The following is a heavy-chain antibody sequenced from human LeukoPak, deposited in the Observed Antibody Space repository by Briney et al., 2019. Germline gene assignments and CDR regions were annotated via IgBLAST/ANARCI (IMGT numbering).Heavy chain of an antibody. CDR1: GGSISSGDYY. J-gene: IGHJ4*02. Sequence: SETLSLTCTVSGGSISSGDYYWSWIRQPPGKGLEWIGYIYYSGSTYYNPSLKSRVTISVDTSKNQFSLKVNSVTAADTGVYYYASKSTDHGELRFDYWGQGTLVTVSS. CDR2: IYYSGST. CDR3: ASKSTDHGELRFDY. V-gene: IGHV4-30-4*02. D-gene: IGHD4-17*01.